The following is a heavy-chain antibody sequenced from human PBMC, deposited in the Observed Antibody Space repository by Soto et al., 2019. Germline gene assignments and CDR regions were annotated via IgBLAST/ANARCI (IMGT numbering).Heavy chain of an antibody. CDR1: GFTFSSYW. CDR3: ARDWVDSGYPEYFQH. CDR2: INGDGSSI. J-gene: IGHJ1*01. Sequence: GGSLRLSCAASGFTFSSYWMHWVRQAPGKGLVWVSRINGDGSSINYADSVKGRFTISRDNAKNTLYLQMNSLRAEDTAVYYCARDWVDSGYPEYFQHWGQRTLVTVSS. D-gene: IGHD3-22*01. V-gene: IGHV3-74*01.